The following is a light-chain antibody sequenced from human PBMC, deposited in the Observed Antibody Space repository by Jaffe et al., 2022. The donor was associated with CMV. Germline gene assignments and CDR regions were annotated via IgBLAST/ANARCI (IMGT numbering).Light chain of an antibody. CDR2: KVS. CDR1: QSLVHSDGNTY. CDR3: MQGTHIT. J-gene: IGKJ3*01. V-gene: IGKV2-30*02. Sequence: DVVMTQSPLSLPVTLGQPASISCRSSQSLVHSDGNTYLNWFQQRPGQSPRRLIYKVSNRDSGVPDRFSGSGSGTDFTLKISRVEAEDVGVYYCMQGTHITFGPGTKVDIK.